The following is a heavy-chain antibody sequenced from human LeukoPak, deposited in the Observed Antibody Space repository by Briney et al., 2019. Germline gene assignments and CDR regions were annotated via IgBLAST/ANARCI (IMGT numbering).Heavy chain of an antibody. CDR3: AREWAYDTGYFDS. V-gene: IGHV3-48*04. CDR1: GYSFTSYW. D-gene: IGHD1-1*01. Sequence: GESLKISCKGSGYSFTSYWIGWVRQAPGKGLEWVSYITTSGSTIKYADSVKGRFTISRDNAKNSLYLQMNSLRAEDTAVYYCAREWAYDTGYFDSWGQGTLVTVSS. J-gene: IGHJ4*02. CDR2: ITTSGSTI.